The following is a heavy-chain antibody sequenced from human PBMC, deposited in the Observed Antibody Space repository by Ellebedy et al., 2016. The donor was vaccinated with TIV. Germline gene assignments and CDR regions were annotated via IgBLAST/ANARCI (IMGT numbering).Heavy chain of an antibody. J-gene: IGHJ5*02. Sequence: SVKVSCXASGGTFGSYAISWVRQAPGQGLEWMGGIIPIFGTANYAQKFQGRVTITADESTSTAYMELSSLRSEDTAVYYCARESGEGIAAAGRLEPWGQGTLVTVSS. D-gene: IGHD6-13*01. CDR3: ARESGEGIAAAGRLEP. V-gene: IGHV1-69*13. CDR2: IIPIFGTA. CDR1: GGTFGSYA.